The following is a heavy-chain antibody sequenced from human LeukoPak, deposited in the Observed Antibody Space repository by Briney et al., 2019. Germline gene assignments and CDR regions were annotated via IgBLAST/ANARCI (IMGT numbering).Heavy chain of an antibody. D-gene: IGHD1-26*01. CDR3: AKDVPPWEPADYFDY. J-gene: IGHJ4*02. V-gene: IGHV3-23*01. CDR1: GFTFSSYA. CDR2: ISASGANT. Sequence: GGSLRLSCAASGFTFSSYAVSWVRQAPGKGLEWVSSISASGANTFYADSVQGRFTISRDNSRSTLYLQMNSLRDEDTAVYYCAKDVPPWEPADYFDYWGQGTLVAVSS.